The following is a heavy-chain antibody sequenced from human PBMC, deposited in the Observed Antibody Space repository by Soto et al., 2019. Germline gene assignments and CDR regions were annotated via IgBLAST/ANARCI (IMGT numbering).Heavy chain of an antibody. CDR1: GYTFTGYY. CDR3: ARERGYDGDYARYDAFDI. J-gene: IGHJ3*02. D-gene: IGHD4-17*01. V-gene: IGHV1-2*04. Sequence: ASVKVSCKASGYTFTGYYMHWVRQAPGQGLEWMGWINPNSGGTNYAQKFQGWVTMTRDTSISTAYMELSRLRSDDTAVYYCARERGYDGDYARYDAFDIWGQGTMVTVSS. CDR2: INPNSGGT.